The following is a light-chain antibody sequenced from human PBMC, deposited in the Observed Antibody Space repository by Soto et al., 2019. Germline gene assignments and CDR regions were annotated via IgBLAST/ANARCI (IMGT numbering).Light chain of an antibody. CDR1: QGISSY. CDR3: QQYETFSGT. J-gene: IGKJ1*01. Sequence: VIWMTQSPSLLSASTGDGVTISCRMSQGISSYLAWYQQKPGKAPKLLIYKASSLESGVPSRFSGSGSGTEFTLTISSLQPDDFATYYCQQYETFSGTFGPGTKVDIK. CDR2: KAS. V-gene: IGKV1D-8*03.